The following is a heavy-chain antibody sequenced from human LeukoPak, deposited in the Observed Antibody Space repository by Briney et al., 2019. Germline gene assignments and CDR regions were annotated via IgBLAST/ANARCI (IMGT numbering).Heavy chain of an antibody. CDR3: AKDPIAAAGTFLRGYYFDY. Sequence: GGSLRLSCAASGFTFSSYGMHWVRQAPGKGLEWVAFIRYDGSNKYYADSVKGRFTISRDNSKNTLYLQMNSLRAEDTAVYYCAKDPIAAAGTFLRGYYFDYWGQGTLVTVSS. V-gene: IGHV3-30*02. D-gene: IGHD6-13*01. J-gene: IGHJ4*02. CDR2: IRYDGSNK. CDR1: GFTFSSYG.